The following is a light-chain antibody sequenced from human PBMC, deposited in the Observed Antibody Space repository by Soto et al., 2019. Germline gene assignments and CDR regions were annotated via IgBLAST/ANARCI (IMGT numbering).Light chain of an antibody. CDR1: QSVSSN. V-gene: IGKV3-15*01. J-gene: IGKJ1*01. CDR3: QQYNNWPTWT. CDR2: GAS. Sequence: EIVMTQSPAPLSVSPGERATLSCRASQSVSSNLDGYPQKPGQAPRLLIYGASTRATGIPARLSGSGSGTEVTITISSQQSEDFAVYYCQQYNNWPTWTFGQGTKVELK.